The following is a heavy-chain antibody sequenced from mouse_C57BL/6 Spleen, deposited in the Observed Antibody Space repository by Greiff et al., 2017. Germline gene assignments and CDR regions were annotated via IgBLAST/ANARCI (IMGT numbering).Heavy chain of an antibody. V-gene: IGHV1-64*01. CDR3: AREGASYFDY. CDR1: GYTFTSYW. Sequence: QVQLKQSGAELVKPGASVKLSCKASGYTFTSYWMHWVKQRPGQGLEWIGMIHPNSGSTNYNEKFKSKATLTVDKSSSTAYMQLSSLTSEDSAVYYCAREGASYFDYWGQGTTLTVSS. CDR2: IHPNSGST. J-gene: IGHJ2*01.